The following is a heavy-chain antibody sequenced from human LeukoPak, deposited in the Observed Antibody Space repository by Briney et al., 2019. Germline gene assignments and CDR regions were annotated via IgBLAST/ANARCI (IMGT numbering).Heavy chain of an antibody. CDR3: AKDLRPLSWFDY. D-gene: IGHD6-6*01. Sequence: GGSLRLSCAVSGFGFSSYAMNWVRQAPGKGLEWVSSINSNGGSTYYADSVKGRFTISRDNSKNTLYLQMNSLRAEDTAVYYCAKDLRPLSWFDYWGQGTLVTVSS. J-gene: IGHJ4*02. CDR2: INSNGGST. CDR1: GFGFSSYA. V-gene: IGHV3-23*01.